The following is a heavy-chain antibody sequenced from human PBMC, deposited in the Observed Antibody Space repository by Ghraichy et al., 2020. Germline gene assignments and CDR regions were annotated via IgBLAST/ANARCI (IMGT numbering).Heavy chain of an antibody. Sequence: GESLNISCATSGFTFSSYWMSWVRQAPGKGLEWVANIKQDGSEKYYVDSVKGRFTISRDNAKNSLYLQMNSLRAEDTAVYYCARRFSGWLGTYYFDYWGQGTLVTVSS. V-gene: IGHV3-7*01. D-gene: IGHD6-19*01. CDR2: IKQDGSEK. J-gene: IGHJ4*02. CDR1: GFTFSSYW. CDR3: ARRFSGWLGTYYFDY.